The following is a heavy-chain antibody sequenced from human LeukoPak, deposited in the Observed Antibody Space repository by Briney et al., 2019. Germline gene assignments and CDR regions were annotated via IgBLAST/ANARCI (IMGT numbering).Heavy chain of an antibody. D-gene: IGHD1-1*01. Sequence: ASVKVYCKASGYSFTRFDLNWVLQATGPGLGWMGWINPNSGGTNYAQKLQGRVTMTRDTAISTAYMELSRLRSDDTAVYYCASVLLTGGTTFDYWGQGTLVTVSS. V-gene: IGHV1-2*02. CDR2: INPNSGGT. CDR3: ASVLLTGGTTFDY. CDR1: GYSFTRFD. J-gene: IGHJ4*02.